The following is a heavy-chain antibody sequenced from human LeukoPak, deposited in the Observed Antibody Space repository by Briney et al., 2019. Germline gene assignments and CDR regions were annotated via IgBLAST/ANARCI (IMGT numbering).Heavy chain of an antibody. CDR3: AKGDFYDFWSGYPGEGGYFDY. CDR1: GFPVNSNY. V-gene: IGHV3-23*01. CDR2: ISGSGGST. Sequence: PGGSLSLSFAASGFPVNSNYMSWVRQAPGKGLEWVSAISGSGGSTYYADSVKGRFTISRDNSKNTLYLQMNCLRAEDTAVYYCAKGDFYDFWSGYPGEGGYFDYWGQGTLVTVSS. D-gene: IGHD3-3*01. J-gene: IGHJ4*02.